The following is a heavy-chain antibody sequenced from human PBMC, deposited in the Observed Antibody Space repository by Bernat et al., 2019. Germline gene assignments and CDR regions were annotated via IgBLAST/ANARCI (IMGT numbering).Heavy chain of an antibody. Sequence: QVQLVESGGGVVHPGRSLRLSCAASGFTFSSYGMHWVRQAPGKGLEWVAVISYDGSNKYYADSVKGRFTVSRDNAKNSLYLQVNSLSVEDTAVYYCAKLIARQTYDYWGQGALVTVSS. J-gene: IGHJ4*02. CDR1: GFTFSSYG. CDR3: AKLIARQTYDY. V-gene: IGHV3-30*18. CDR2: ISYDGSNK. D-gene: IGHD3-22*01.